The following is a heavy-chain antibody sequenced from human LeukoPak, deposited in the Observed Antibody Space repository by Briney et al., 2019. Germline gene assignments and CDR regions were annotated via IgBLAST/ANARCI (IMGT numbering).Heavy chain of an antibody. CDR1: GFTFSSYA. CDR3: ARDFLGYCSGGSCYGTDY. Sequence: GGSLRLSCAASGFTFSSYAMHWVRQAPGKGLEWVAVISYDGSNKYYADSVKGRFTISRDNSKNTLYLQMNSLRAEDTAVYYCARDFLGYCSGGSCYGTDYWGQGTLVTVSS. CDR2: ISYDGSNK. D-gene: IGHD2-15*01. V-gene: IGHV3-30-3*01. J-gene: IGHJ4*02.